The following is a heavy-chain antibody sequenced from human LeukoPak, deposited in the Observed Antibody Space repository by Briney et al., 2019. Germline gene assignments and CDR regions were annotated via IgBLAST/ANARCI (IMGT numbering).Heavy chain of an antibody. J-gene: IGHJ3*02. D-gene: IGHD5-18*01. CDR3: ARALWLATDAFDI. CDR2: IYHSGST. Sequence: PSETLSLTCAVSGGSISSSNWWSWVRQPPGKGLEWIGEIYHSGSTNYNPSLKSRVTISVDKFKNQFSLKLSSVTAADTAVYYCARALWLATDAFDIWGQGTMVTVSS. CDR1: GGSISSSNW. V-gene: IGHV4-4*02.